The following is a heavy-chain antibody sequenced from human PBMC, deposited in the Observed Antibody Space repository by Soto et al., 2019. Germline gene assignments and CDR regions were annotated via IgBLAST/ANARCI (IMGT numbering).Heavy chain of an antibody. CDR2: ISRDGSNK. Sequence: GGSLRLSCAASGFTFSRYAMHWVRQAPGEGLEWVAVISRDGSNKYYGDSVKGRFTVSRDNSNNTLYLSMTSLRPDDTAVFYCARSRNGAVPDSINFWGQGTLVTVPQ. D-gene: IGHD2-8*01. V-gene: IGHV3-30-3*01. CDR3: ARSRNGAVPDSINF. CDR1: GFTFSRYA. J-gene: IGHJ4*02.